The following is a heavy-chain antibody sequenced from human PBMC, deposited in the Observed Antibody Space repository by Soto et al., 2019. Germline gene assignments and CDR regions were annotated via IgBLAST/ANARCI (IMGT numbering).Heavy chain of an antibody. CDR2: ITYNSETL. V-gene: IGHV3-9*01. CDR3: AKALDSASRDLDY. CDR1: GFTFDDYA. D-gene: IGHD6-13*01. J-gene: IGHJ4*02. Sequence: EVQLVESGGGLVQPGRSLRLSCAASGFTFDDYAMHWVRQAPGRGLEWVSGITYNSETLGYADSLKGRFTISRDNAKNSLYLHMNSLRPEDTAFYYCAKALDSASRDLDYWGQGALVTVSS.